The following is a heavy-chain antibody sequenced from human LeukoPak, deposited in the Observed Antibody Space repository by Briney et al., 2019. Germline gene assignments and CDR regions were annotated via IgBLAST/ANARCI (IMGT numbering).Heavy chain of an antibody. D-gene: IGHD1-20*01. CDR2: INPNSGGT. CDR3: ASDRAGDPYNWNDPSYDAFDI. CDR1: GYTFTGYY. J-gene: IGHJ3*02. Sequence: GASVKVSCKASGYTFTGYYMHWVRQAPGQGLEWMGWINPNSGGTNYAQKFQGRVTMTRDTSISTAYMELSRQRSDDTAVYYCASDRAGDPYNWNDPSYDAFDIWGQGTMVTVSS. V-gene: IGHV1-2*02.